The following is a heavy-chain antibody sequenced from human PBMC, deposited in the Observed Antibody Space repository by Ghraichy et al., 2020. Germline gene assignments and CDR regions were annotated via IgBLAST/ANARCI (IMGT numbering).Heavy chain of an antibody. V-gene: IGHV4-61*02. CDR2: IYTSGST. J-gene: IGHJ6*03. CDR1: GGSISSGSYY. CDR3: ARGAVGYGVEYHYYYMDV. D-gene: IGHD4/OR15-4a*01. Sequence: SETLSLTCTVSGGSISSGSYYWSWIRQPAGKGLEWIGRIYTSGSTNYNPSLKSRVTISVDTSKNQFSLKLSSVTAADTAVYYCARGAVGYGVEYHYYYMDVWGKGTTVTVSS.